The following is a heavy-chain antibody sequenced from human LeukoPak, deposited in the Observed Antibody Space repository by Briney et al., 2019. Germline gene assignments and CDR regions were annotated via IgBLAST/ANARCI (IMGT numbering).Heavy chain of an antibody. CDR3: AKEEASSLHYFDY. D-gene: IGHD6-6*01. Sequence: GGSLRLSCAASGFTFSSYGMHWVRQAPGEGLEWVAVISYDGSNKYYADSVKGRFTISRDNSKNTLYLQMNSLRAEDTAVYYCAKEEASSLHYFDYWGQGTLVTVSS. V-gene: IGHV3-30*18. CDR1: GFTFSSYG. J-gene: IGHJ4*02. CDR2: ISYDGSNK.